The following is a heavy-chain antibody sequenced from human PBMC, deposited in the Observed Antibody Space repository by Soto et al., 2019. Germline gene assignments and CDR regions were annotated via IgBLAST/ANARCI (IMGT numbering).Heavy chain of an antibody. J-gene: IGHJ5*02. CDR2: IWYDGSNK. CDR3: ARHRYCSGGSCYGRFDP. D-gene: IGHD2-15*01. Sequence: HPGGSLRLSCAASGFTFSSYGMHWVRQAPGKGLEWVAVIWYDGSNKYYADSVKGRFTISRDNSISTAYMELSSLRSEDTAVYYCARHRYCSGGSCYGRFDPWGQGTLVTVSS. CDR1: GFTFSSYG. V-gene: IGHV3-30*02.